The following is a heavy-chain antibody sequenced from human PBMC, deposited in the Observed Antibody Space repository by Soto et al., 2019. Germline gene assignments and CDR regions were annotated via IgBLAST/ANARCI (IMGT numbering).Heavy chain of an antibody. CDR1: GGTFSSYA. Sequence: GASVKVSCKASGGTFSSYAISWVRQAPGQGLEWMGGIIPIFGTANYAQKFQGRVTITADESTSTAYMELSSLRSEDTAVYYCASAYSSGWSYYYGMDVWGQGTTVTVSS. V-gene: IGHV1-69*13. D-gene: IGHD6-19*01. CDR3: ASAYSSGWSYYYGMDV. J-gene: IGHJ6*02. CDR2: IIPIFGTA.